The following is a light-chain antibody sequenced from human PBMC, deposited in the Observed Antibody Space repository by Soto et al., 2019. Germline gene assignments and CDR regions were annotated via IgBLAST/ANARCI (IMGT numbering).Light chain of an antibody. J-gene: IGKJ1*01. CDR2: KAS. V-gene: IGKV1-5*03. CDR1: QSISGW. Sequence: IQMPQSPSTLSASVGDRVPFPCRASQSISGWLAWYQQKPGKAPKLLIYKASTLQSGVPSRFSGSGSGTEFTLAISSLQPDDSATYYCQQYNDNWTFGQGTKVEIK. CDR3: QQYNDNWT.